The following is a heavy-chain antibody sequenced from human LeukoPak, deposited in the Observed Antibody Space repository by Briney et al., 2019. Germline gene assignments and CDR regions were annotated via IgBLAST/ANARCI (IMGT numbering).Heavy chain of an antibody. J-gene: IGHJ5*02. CDR3: ARPYYYDSRIDP. Sequence: PSETLSLTCTVSGGSISSHYWSWIRQPPGKGLEWIAYMYYSGSTYYNPSLKSRVTMSADTSKNQLSLKLSAVTAADTAVNYCARPYYYDSRIDPWGQGILVTVSS. CDR1: GGSISSHY. CDR2: MYYSGST. V-gene: IGHV4-59*08. D-gene: IGHD3-22*01.